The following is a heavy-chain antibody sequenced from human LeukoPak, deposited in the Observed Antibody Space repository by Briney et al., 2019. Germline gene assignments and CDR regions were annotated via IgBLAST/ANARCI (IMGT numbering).Heavy chain of an antibody. Sequence: GGSLRLSCAASGFTFSSYAMHWVRQAPGKGLEWVAVISYDGSNKYYADSVKGRFTISRDDAQNSLYLQMNSLRAEDTAVYYCARGGGYCGGDCYGIDCWGQGTLVTVSS. J-gene: IGHJ4*02. CDR3: ARGGGYCGGDCYGIDC. V-gene: IGHV3-30-3*01. D-gene: IGHD2-21*01. CDR1: GFTFSSYA. CDR2: ISYDGSNK.